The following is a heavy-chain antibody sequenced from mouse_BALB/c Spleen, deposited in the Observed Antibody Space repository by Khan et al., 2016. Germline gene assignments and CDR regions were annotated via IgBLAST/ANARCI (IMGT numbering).Heavy chain of an antibody. Sequence: QVTLKESGPGLLKPSPTLSLSCSFSGFSLTTYGMGVGWIRQPPGKGLEWLAHLGWDDTKSYNTALKSRPTISKDTSNKPVFHRIASVDAAAAASYDCARVTRCDVAYWGQGTLVTVSA. V-gene: IGHV8-11*01. CDR3: ARVTRCDVAY. CDR1: GFSLTTYGMG. J-gene: IGHJ3*01. CDR2: LGWDDTK. D-gene: IGHD2-13*01.